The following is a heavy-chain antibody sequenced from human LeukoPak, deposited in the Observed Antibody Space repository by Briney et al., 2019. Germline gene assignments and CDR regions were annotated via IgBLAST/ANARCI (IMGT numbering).Heavy chain of an antibody. V-gene: IGHV1-46*01. Sequence: ASVKVSCKASGYTFTSYYMHWVRQAPGQGLEWMGIISPSGGSTSYAQKFQGRVTMTRDTSTSTVYMELSSLRSEDTAVYYCARDQDYGSGSYNYYYYYMDVWGKGTTVTVSS. J-gene: IGHJ6*03. CDR3: ARDQDYGSGSYNYYYYYMDV. CDR2: ISPSGGST. D-gene: IGHD3-10*01. CDR1: GYTFTSYY.